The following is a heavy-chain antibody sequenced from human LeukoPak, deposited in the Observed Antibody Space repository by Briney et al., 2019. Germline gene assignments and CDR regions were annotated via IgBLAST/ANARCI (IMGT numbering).Heavy chain of an antibody. CDR1: GFTFSSYA. J-gene: IGHJ6*03. CDR3: AREVVGNYYMDV. D-gene: IGHD2-15*01. Sequence: TGGSLRLSCAASGFTFSSYAMSWVRQAPGKGLEWVSAISGSGGSTYYADSVKGRFTISRDNPKNTLYLQMNSLRAEDTAVYYCAREVVGNYYMDVWGKGTTVTVSS. V-gene: IGHV3-23*01. CDR2: ISGSGGST.